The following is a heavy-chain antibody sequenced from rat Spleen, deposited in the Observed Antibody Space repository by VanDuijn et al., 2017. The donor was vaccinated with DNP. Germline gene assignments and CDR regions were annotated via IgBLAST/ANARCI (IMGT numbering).Heavy chain of an antibody. D-gene: IGHD1-4*01. CDR3: ARHVLPLRVWDY. CDR2: IGYDGDSN. CDR1: GFTFSDYY. J-gene: IGHJ2*01. Sequence: EVQLVESGGDLVQPGRSLKLSCAPSGFTFSDYYMAWVRQTPTEGLAWVAYIGYDGDSNYNGDSVQGRFTISRDNAKSTLYLQMNSLRSEDMATYYCARHVLPLRVWDYWGQGVMVTVSS. V-gene: IGHV5-22*01.